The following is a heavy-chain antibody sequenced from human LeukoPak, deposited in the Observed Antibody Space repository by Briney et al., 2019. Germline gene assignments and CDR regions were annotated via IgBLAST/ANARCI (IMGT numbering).Heavy chain of an antibody. CDR1: GYTFTSYG. CDR2: ISAYNGNT. J-gene: IGHJ6*02. Sequence: ASVKVSCKASGYTFTSYGISWVRQAPGQGLEWMGWISAYNGNTNYAQKLQGRVTMTTDTSTSTAYMELRSLRSDDTAVYYCARDFIPRYYYYGMDVWGQGTTVTVSS. D-gene: IGHD2-21*01. CDR3: ARDFIPRYYYYGMDV. V-gene: IGHV1-18*01.